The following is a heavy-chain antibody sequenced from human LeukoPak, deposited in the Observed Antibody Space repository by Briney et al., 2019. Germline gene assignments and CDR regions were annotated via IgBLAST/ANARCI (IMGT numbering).Heavy chain of an antibody. CDR2: ISSSSSTI. D-gene: IGHD3-22*01. CDR1: GFTFSSYS. V-gene: IGHV3-48*01. CDR3: ARDGRHYYDSSGYVDAFDI. J-gene: IGHJ3*02. Sequence: GRSLRLSCAASGFTFSSYSMNWVRQAPGKGLEWVSYISSSSSTIYYADSVKGRFTISRDNSKNTLYLQMNSLRAEDTAVYYCARDGRHYYDSSGYVDAFDIWGQGTMVTVSS.